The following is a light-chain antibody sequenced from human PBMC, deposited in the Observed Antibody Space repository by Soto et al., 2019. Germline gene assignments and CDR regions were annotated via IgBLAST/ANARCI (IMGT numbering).Light chain of an antibody. CDR3: QQSYSTPFT. CDR2: AAS. V-gene: IGKV1-39*01. J-gene: IGKJ4*01. Sequence: DIQMTQSPSSLSASVGDRVTITCRASQSITSFLNWYQQKPGKAPNLLIYAASNLQSGVPSRFSGSGSGTDFTLTISSLQPEDFASYYCQQSYSTPFTFGGGTKVDIK. CDR1: QSITSF.